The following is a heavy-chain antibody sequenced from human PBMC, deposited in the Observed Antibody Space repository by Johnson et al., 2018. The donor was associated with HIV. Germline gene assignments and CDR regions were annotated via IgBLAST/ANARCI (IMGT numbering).Heavy chain of an antibody. CDR3: ARGSLSGSPDI. CDR1: GFSFDDYA. J-gene: IGHJ3*02. V-gene: IGHV3-43D*04. CDR2: ISWDGGST. D-gene: IGHD1-26*01. Sequence: VQVVESGGGVVQPGGSLRLSCAASGFSFDDYAMHWVRQTPGKGLEWVSLISWDGGSTYYADSVKGRFTISRDNSKNSLYLQMNSLRAEDTAVYYCARGSLSGSPDIWGQGTMVTVSS.